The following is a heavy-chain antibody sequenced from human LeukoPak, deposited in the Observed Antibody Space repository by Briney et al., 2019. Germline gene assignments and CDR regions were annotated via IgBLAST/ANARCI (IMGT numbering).Heavy chain of an antibody. D-gene: IGHD1-26*01. V-gene: IGHV4-38-2*02. J-gene: IGHJ4*02. CDR2: IYHSGST. Sequence: SETLSLTCTVSGYSISSGYYWGWIRQPPGKGLEWIGSIYHSGSTYYNPSLKSRVTISVYTSKNQFSLKLTSVTAADTAVYYCARGDSGRYFSFDYWGQGTLVTVSS. CDR1: GYSISSGYY. CDR3: ARGDSGRYFSFDY.